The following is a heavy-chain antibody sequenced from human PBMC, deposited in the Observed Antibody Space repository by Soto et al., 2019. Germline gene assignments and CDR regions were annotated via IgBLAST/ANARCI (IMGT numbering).Heavy chain of an antibody. Sequence: EVQLLESGGGLVQPGGSLRLSCAASGFSFSSYAMVWVRQAPGKGLEWVSVISARGGSSYFAVSVTVRFTSSRDNSKNVLSLEMNSLRAEDTAIYFCAKGSIEYSASVDNWGQGTLVLVSS. CDR2: ISARGGSS. CDR1: GFSFSSYA. V-gene: IGHV3-23*01. CDR3: AKGSIEYSASVDN. D-gene: IGHD5-12*01. J-gene: IGHJ4*02.